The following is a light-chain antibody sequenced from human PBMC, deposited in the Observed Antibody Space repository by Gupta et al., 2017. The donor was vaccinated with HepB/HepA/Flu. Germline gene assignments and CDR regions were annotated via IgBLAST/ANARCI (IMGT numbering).Light chain of an antibody. V-gene: IGLV3-21*03. CDR2: DDS. Sequence: SNVLTQPPSVSVAPGTTADIPCGGDNIGSKSVHWYQHKAGQAPVLVVYDDSDRPSGIPERFSGSNSGNTATLTISRVEAGDEADYYCQVWDGSSDYALFGGGTKLTVL. J-gene: IGLJ2*01. CDR1: NIGSKS. CDR3: QVWDGSSDYAL.